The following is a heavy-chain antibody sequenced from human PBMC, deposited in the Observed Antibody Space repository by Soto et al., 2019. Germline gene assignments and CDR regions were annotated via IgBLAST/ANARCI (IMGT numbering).Heavy chain of an antibody. CDR1: GFTFSSYG. J-gene: IGHJ4*02. V-gene: IGHV3-30*18. CDR2: ISYDGSNK. D-gene: IGHD3-9*01. Sequence: QVQLVESGGGVVQTGRSPRLSCAASGFTFSSYGMHWVRQAPGKGLEWVAVISYDGSNKYYADSVKGRFTISRDNSKNTLYLQMNSMRAEDTAVYYCAKRKGYFDWLVDYWGQGTLVTVSS. CDR3: AKRKGYFDWLVDY.